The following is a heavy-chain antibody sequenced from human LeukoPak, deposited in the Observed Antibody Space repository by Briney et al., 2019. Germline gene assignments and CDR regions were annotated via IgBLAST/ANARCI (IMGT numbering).Heavy chain of an antibody. J-gene: IGHJ6*02. V-gene: IGHV4-30-4*01. CDR1: GGSVSSGDYY. Sequence: SETLSLTCTVSGGSVSSGDYYWSWIRQPPGKGLEWIGYIYYSGSTYYNPSLKSRVTISVDTSKNQFSLKLSSVTAADTDVYYCARASLGYYGSGSMYGMDVWGQGTTVTVSS. CDR3: ARASLGYYGSGSMYGMDV. D-gene: IGHD3-10*01. CDR2: IYYSGST.